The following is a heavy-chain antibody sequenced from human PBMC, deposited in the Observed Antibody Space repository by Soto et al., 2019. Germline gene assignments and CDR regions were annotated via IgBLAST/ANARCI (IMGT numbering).Heavy chain of an antibody. V-gene: IGHV3-23*01. CDR3: AKDYDILTGYYNRNAFDI. CDR1: GFTFSSYA. CDR2: ISGSGGST. D-gene: IGHD3-9*01. Sequence: GESLKISCAASGFTFSSYAMSWVHQAPGKGLEWVSAISGSGGSTYYADSVKGRFTISRDNSKNTLYLQMNSLRAEDTAVYYCAKDYDILTGYYNRNAFDIWGQGTMVTVSS. J-gene: IGHJ3*02.